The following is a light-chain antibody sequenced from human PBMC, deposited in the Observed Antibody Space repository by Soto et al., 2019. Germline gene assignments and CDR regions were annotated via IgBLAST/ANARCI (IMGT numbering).Light chain of an antibody. J-gene: IGLJ1*01. CDR1: SSDVGGYNY. CDR3: SSYTSSNPLGV. CDR2: EVS. Sequence: QSALTQPASVSGSPGQSITVSCTGTSSDVGGYNYVSWYQQHPGKAPKLMIYEVSNRPSGVSNRFSGSKSGNTASLTISGLQAEDEADYYCSSYTSSNPLGVFGTGTKLTVL. V-gene: IGLV2-14*01.